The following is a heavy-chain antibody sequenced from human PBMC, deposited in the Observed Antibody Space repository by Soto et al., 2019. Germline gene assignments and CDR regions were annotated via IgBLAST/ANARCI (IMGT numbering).Heavy chain of an antibody. CDR2: MYFGGSF. CDR3: ARSYYDATEFAVDP. V-gene: IGHV4-59*02. CDR1: GASVGDGY. J-gene: IGHJ5*02. D-gene: IGHD1-26*01. Sequence: SETLSLTCTVSGASVGDGYWSWIRQPPGKELEWIGFMYFGGSFNYNPSLTGRVTISVETSKNQFSMTMTSVTAADTAVYYCARSYYDATEFAVDPWGQGTLVTVSS.